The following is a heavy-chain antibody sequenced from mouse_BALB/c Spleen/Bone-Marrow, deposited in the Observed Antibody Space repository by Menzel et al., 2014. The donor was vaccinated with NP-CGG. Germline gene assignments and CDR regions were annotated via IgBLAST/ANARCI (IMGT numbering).Heavy chain of an antibody. Sequence: EVKLVESGPGLVKPSQSLSLTCTVTGYSIXSDYAWNWIRQFQGNKLEWMGYISYSSSTNYNPSLKSRISITRDTSKNQFFLQLNSVIAEDTATYYCARWDYGDYAMDYWGQGTSVTVSS. D-gene: IGHD1-2*01. CDR1: GYSIXSDYA. CDR3: ARWDYGDYAMDY. CDR2: ISYSSST. V-gene: IGHV3-2*02. J-gene: IGHJ4*01.